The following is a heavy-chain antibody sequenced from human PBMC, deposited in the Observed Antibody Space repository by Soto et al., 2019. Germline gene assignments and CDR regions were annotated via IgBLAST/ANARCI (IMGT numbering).Heavy chain of an antibody. CDR1: GFTFSSYA. V-gene: IGHV3-33*08. CDR3: MRGMDV. CDR2: IWYGGTNN. J-gene: IGHJ6*02. Sequence: PGGSLRLSCAASGFTFSSYALHWVRQAPGKGLEWVAVIWYGGTNNYYTESVKGRYTISRDNSKNTLFLQMNSLRAEDTAVYYCMRGMDVWDQGTTVTVSS.